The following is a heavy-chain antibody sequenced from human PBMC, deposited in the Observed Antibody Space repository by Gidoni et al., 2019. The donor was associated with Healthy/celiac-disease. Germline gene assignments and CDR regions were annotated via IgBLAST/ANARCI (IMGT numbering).Heavy chain of an antibody. CDR2: INHCGST. V-gene: IGHV4-34*01. CDR3: ARVTTTVTTGSGPRIDY. CDR1: GGSFSGYY. Sequence: QVQLQQWGAGLLKPSETLSLTCAVYGGSFSGYYWSWIRQPPGKGLEWIGEINHCGSTNYNPSLKSRVTISVDTSKNQFSLKLSSVTAADTAVYYCARVTTTVTTGSGPRIDYWGQGTLVTVSS. D-gene: IGHD4-17*01. J-gene: IGHJ4*02.